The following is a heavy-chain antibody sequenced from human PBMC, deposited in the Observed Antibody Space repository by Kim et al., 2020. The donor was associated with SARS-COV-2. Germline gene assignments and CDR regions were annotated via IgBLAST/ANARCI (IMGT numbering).Heavy chain of an antibody. CDR1: EFSFTFYG. J-gene: IGHJ4*02. CDR3: AKMRGGSSWYVSLDS. V-gene: IGHV3-30*18. Sequence: GGSLRLSCVASEFSFTFYGMHWVRQAPGRGLEWVAALSYDGSETYYADSVRGRFTISRDNSKYALYLQMNSLRPEDTALYYCAKMRGGSSWYVSLDSWGRGIPVTVSS. D-gene: IGHD6-13*01. CDR2: LSYDGSET.